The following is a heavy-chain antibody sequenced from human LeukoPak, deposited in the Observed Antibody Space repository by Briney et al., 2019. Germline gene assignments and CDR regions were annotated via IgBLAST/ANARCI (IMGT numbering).Heavy chain of an antibody. V-gene: IGHV3-21*01. J-gene: IGHJ4*02. CDR1: GFTFSSHS. CDR2: ISSSSSYI. CDR3: ARDDLASL. Sequence: MTGGSLRLSCAASGFTFSSHSMTWVRQAPGKGLEWVSSISSSSSYIYYADSVKGRFTISRDNAKNSLYLQMNSLRAEDTAVYYCARDDLASLWGQGTLVTVSS.